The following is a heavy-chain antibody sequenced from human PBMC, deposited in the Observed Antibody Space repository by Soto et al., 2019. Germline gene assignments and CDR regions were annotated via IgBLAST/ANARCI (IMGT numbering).Heavy chain of an antibody. D-gene: IGHD3-10*01. CDR3: AGGVTLPRYYYYGMDV. J-gene: IGHJ6*02. CDR2: INHSGST. Sequence: SETLSLTCAVYGGSFSGYYWSWIRQPPGKGLEWIGEINHSGSTNYNPSLKSRVTISVDTSKNQFSLKLSSVTAADTAVYYCAGGVTLPRYYYYGMDVWGQGTTVTVSS. V-gene: IGHV4-34*01. CDR1: GGSFSGYY.